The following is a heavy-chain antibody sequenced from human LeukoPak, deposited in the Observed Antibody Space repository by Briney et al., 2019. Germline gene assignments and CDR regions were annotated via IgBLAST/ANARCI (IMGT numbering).Heavy chain of an antibody. J-gene: IGHJ5*02. CDR1: GGTFSSYA. CDR2: IIPIFGTA. CDR3: ARDNYAGANWFDP. Sequence: ASVKVSFKASGGTFSSYAISWVGQAPGQGLKWMGGIIPIFGTANYAQKFQGRVTITTDESTSTAYMELSSLRSEDTAVYYCARDNYAGANWFDPWGQGTLVTVSS. V-gene: IGHV1-69*05. D-gene: IGHD1-7*01.